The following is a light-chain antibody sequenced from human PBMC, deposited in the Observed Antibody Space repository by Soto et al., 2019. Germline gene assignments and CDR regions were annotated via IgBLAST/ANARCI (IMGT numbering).Light chain of an antibody. V-gene: IGKV3-15*01. J-gene: IGKJ4*01. CDR3: QLYNNWPLT. CDR1: HSVGSN. CDR2: GAS. Sequence: EIVMTQSPATLSVSPGERATLSCRASHSVGSNLVWYQHKPGQAPRLLIYGASTRATNIPARFSGSGSGTDFTLTISSLQSEDFAVYYCQLYNNWPLTFGGGTKVEIK.